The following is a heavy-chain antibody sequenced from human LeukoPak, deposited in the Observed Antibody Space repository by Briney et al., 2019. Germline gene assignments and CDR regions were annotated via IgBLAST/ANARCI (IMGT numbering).Heavy chain of an antibody. CDR3: ARANSYYYDSSGYRGWYLDL. D-gene: IGHD3-22*01. CDR1: GYTFTSYY. Sequence: GASVKVSCKASGYTFTSYYMHWVRQAPGQGLEWMGIINPSGGSTSYAQKFRGRVTMTRDTSTSTVYMELSSLRSEDTAVYYCARANSYYYDSSGYRGWYLDLWGRGTLVTVSS. J-gene: IGHJ2*01. CDR2: INPSGGST. V-gene: IGHV1-46*01.